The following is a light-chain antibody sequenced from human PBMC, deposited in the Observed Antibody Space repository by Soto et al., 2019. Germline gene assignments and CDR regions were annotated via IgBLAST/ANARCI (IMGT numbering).Light chain of an antibody. CDR1: SSDVGGYNY. CDR2: EVS. V-gene: IGLV2-14*01. CDR3: SSYTSSSPHVV. Sequence: QSALTQPASVSGSPGQSITISCTGTSSDVGGYNYVSWYQQHSGKAPKLMIYEVSNRPSGVSNRFSGSKSGNTASLTISGLQAEDEADYYCSSYTSSSPHVVFGGGTKLTVI. J-gene: IGLJ2*01.